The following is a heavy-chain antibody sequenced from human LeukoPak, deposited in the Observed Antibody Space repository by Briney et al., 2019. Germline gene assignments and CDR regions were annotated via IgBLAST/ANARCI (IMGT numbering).Heavy chain of an antibody. Sequence: GGSLRLSCAASGFTFSTYAMSWVRQAPGKGLEWVSTISGSGGSTYYADSVKGRFTISRDNSKNTLYLQMNSLRAEDTAVYYCARGSSGWFDDNWFDPWGQGTLVTVSS. D-gene: IGHD6-19*01. CDR1: GFTFSTYA. CDR2: ISGSGGST. J-gene: IGHJ5*02. CDR3: ARGSSGWFDDNWFDP. V-gene: IGHV3-23*01.